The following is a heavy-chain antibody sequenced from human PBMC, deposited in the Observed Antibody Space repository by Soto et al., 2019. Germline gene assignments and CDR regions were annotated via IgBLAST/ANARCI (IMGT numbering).Heavy chain of an antibody. CDR2: ITGSGDST. V-gene: IGHV3-23*01. CDR3: AIEPSKGDRFAP. Sequence: APGKGLAWVSHITGSGDSTRFADSVKGRFTISRDNSKNTLYLQLNSLRVEDTAVYYCAIEPSKGDRFAPWGQGNLVTIS. D-gene: IGHD3-16*01. J-gene: IGHJ5*02.